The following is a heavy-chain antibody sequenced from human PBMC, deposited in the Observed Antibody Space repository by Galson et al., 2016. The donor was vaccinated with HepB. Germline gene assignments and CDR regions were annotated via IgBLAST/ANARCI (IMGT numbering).Heavy chain of an antibody. Sequence: SLRLSCAASGFTFSNSGMTWVRQAPGKGLEVVSSISRSGDSTDYADSVKGRFTISRDNSKNTLSLQTNSLTADDTAIYYCVQGSTAPAVWGRGTTVTVSS. V-gene: IGHV3-23*01. J-gene: IGHJ6*04. CDR1: GFTFSNSG. D-gene: IGHD2-2*01. CDR3: VQGSTAPAV. CDR2: ISRSGDST.